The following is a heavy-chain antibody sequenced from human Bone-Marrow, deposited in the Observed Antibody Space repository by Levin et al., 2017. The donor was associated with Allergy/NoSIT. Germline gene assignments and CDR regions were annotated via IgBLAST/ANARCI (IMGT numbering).Heavy chain of an antibody. J-gene: IGHJ4*02. D-gene: IGHD4-17*01. CDR1: GGSISSSTW. Sequence: SQTLSLTCTVSGGSISSSTWWSWVRQPPGKGLEWIGEIYHVGRTNYNPSLRSRVTMSVDKSQNQFSLNLNSVTAADTAVYYCAGDPLDYGTNSGNYWGQVTLVTVSS. CDR2: IYHVGRT. V-gene: IGHV4-4*02. CDR3: AGDPLDYGTNSGNY.